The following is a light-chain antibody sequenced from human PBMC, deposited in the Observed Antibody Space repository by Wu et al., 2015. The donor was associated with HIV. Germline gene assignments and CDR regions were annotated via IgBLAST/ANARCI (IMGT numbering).Light chain of an antibody. CDR2: ATS. J-gene: IGKJ2*01. Sequence: DIQLTQSPSSLSASVGDRVTITCRASQSVHSYLNWYQQKPGKAPRLLIYATSTLQSGVPSRFSGSGSGTDFTLTISSLQPEDFATYYCQQSYSTPYTFGQGTKLEI. V-gene: IGKV1-39*01. CDR3: QQSYSTPYT. CDR1: QSVHSY.